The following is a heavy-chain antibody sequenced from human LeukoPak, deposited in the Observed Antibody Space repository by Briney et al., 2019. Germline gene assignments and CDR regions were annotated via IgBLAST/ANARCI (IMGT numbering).Heavy chain of an antibody. Sequence: ASVKVSCKASGYTFTGYYMHWVRQAPGQGLEWMGWINPNSGGTNYAQKFQGRVTMTRDTSISTAYMELSRLRSDDTAVYYCARVKYSGYDLSVVYWGQGTLVTVSS. J-gene: IGHJ4*02. CDR3: ARVKYSGYDLSVVY. CDR1: GYTFTGYY. D-gene: IGHD5-12*01. CDR2: INPNSGGT. V-gene: IGHV1-2*02.